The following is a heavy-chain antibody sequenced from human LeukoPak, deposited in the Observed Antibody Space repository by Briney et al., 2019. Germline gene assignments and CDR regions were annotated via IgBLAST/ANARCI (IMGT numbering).Heavy chain of an antibody. Sequence: PGGALRLSCAASGFSFDDYGMSRVRQAPGKGLQWVSGINWNGGSTGYADSVKGRFTISRDNAKNSLYLQMNSLRSEDTALYYCARAGSTTATTYVYYWGQGTLVTVSS. CDR3: ARAGSTTATTYVYY. J-gene: IGHJ4*02. D-gene: IGHD4-11*01. CDR2: INWNGGST. CDR1: GFSFDDYG. V-gene: IGHV3-20*04.